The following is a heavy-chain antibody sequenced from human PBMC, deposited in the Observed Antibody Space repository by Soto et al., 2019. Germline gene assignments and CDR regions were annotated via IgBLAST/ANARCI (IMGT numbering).Heavy chain of an antibody. J-gene: IGHJ3*02. Sequence: EVQLLESGGGLVQPGGSLRLSCAASGFTFSSYAMSWVRQAPGKGLEWVSTIGGSGSTYYADSVKGRFTISRDNSNNARYLQMNSLRAGDRAVYYCAKGILVKPPGTRAFDIWGQGTMVIVSS. CDR2: IGGSGST. D-gene: IGHD6-13*01. V-gene: IGHV3-23*01. CDR3: AKGILVKPPGTRAFDI. CDR1: GFTFSSYA.